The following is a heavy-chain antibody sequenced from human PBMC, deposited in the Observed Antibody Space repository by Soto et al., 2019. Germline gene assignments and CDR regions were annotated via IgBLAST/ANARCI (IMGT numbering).Heavy chain of an antibody. CDR1: GGSISSYY. D-gene: IGHD2-21*02. Sequence: SETLSLTCTVSGGSISSYYWSWIRQPPGNGLELIGYIYYSLSANYNPSLKSRVTISVDTSKNQCSLMLRSVTAADPAVYYWARAPCGGDCYYKYYFDYWGQGTLVTVSS. CDR2: IYYSLSA. V-gene: IGHV4-59*01. CDR3: ARAPCGGDCYYKYYFDY. J-gene: IGHJ4*02.